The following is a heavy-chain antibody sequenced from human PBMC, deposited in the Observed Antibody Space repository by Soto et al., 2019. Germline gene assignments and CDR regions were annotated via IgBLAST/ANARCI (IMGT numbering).Heavy chain of an antibody. V-gene: IGHV3-53*01. Sequence: GSLRLSCVASGLTVSHNYMAWVRQAPEMGLEWVSILYTEGTTYYADSVKGRFTISRDSSKNTLFLQIDSLRAEDTAVYYCVRPRPSGENYGMDVWGQGTTVTVSS. D-gene: IGHD3-16*01. CDR1: GLTVSHNY. J-gene: IGHJ6*02. CDR2: LYTEGTT. CDR3: VRPRPSGENYGMDV.